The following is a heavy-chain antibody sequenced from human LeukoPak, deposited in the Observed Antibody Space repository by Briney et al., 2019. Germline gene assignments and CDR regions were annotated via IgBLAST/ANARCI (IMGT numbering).Heavy chain of an antibody. Sequence: SETLSLTCTVSGGSISSSSYYWGWIRQPPGKGLEWIGSIYYSGSTYYNPSLKSRVTISVDTSKNRFSLKLSSVTAADTAVYYCASRDSTPGGYGMDVRGQGTTVTVSS. CDR2: IYYSGST. J-gene: IGHJ6*02. V-gene: IGHV4-39*07. CDR1: GGSISSSSYY. D-gene: IGHD2-15*01. CDR3: ASRDSTPGGYGMDV.